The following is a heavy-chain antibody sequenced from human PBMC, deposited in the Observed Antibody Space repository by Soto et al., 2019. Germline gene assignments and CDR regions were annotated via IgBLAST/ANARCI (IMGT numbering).Heavy chain of an antibody. J-gene: IGHJ6*02. CDR1: GDSIKNGDYY. CDR2: IYYSGAT. V-gene: IGHV4-31*03. Sequence: QVQLQESGPGLVKPSQTLSLTCTDSGDSIKNGDYYWSWVRHHPVKGLEWIGYIYYSGATSYNPSLKGRVTISLDTSENQSSLRLSSVAAADTAVYYCSREGYNYNGIEVWGQGTTVTVS. CDR3: SREGYNYNGIEV.